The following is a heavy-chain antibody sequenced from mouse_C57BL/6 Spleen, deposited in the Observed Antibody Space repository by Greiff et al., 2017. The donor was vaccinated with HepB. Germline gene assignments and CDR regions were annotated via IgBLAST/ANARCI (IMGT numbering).Heavy chain of an antibody. CDR1: EYEFPSYD. J-gene: IGHJ3*01. Sequence: EVMLVESGGGLVQPGESLKLSCESNEYEFPSYDMSWVRKTPEKRLELVAAINSDGGSTYYPDTMEGRYNITRDNTKKTLYLQMSSLRSEDTALYYCAGQRDPPLILRYSAWFAYWGQGTLVTVSA. V-gene: IGHV5-2*01. CDR2: INSDGGST. CDR3: AGQRDPPLILRYSAWFAY. D-gene: IGHD1-1*01.